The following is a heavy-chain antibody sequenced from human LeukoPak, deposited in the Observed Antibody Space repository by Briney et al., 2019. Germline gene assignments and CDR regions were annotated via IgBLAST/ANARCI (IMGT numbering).Heavy chain of an antibody. CDR1: GGSISSHY. CDR2: IYYSGST. J-gene: IGHJ4*02. D-gene: IGHD5-18*01. V-gene: IGHV4-59*11. CDR3: ARGGYSYGFFNFDH. Sequence: ASETLSLTCTGSGGSISSHYWSWIRQPPGKGLEWIGYIYYSGSTNYNPSLKSRVTISVDTSKNQFSLKLSSVTAADTAVYYCARGGYSYGFFNFDHWGQGALVTVSS.